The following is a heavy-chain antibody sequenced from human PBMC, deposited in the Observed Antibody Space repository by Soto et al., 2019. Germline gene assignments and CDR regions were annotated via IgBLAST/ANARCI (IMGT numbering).Heavy chain of an antibody. CDR3: AKALGYCSGGSCYHYYYGMDV. V-gene: IGHV3-30*18. CDR2: ISYDGSNK. CDR1: GFTFSSYG. Sequence: QVQLVESGGGVVQPGRSLRLSCAASGFTFSSYGMHWVRQAPGKGLEWVAVISYDGSNKYYADSVKGRFTISRDNSKNTLDLERNRLRAEDTAVYYCAKALGYCSGGSCYHYYYGMDVWGQGTTVTVSS. J-gene: IGHJ6*02. D-gene: IGHD2-15*01.